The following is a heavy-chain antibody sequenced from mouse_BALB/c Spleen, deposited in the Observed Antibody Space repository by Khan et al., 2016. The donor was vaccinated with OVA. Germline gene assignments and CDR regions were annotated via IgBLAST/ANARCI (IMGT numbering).Heavy chain of an antibody. V-gene: IGHV9-2-1*01. D-gene: IGHD2-10*02. CDR1: GYTFTDYS. CDR2: INTETGEP. J-gene: IGHJ2*01. Sequence: QIQLVQSGSELKKPGETVKISCKASGYTFTDYSMHWVKQAPGKGLKWMGWINTETGEPTYADDFKGRFAFSLETSASTAYLQINNLKNEDTATYFCASGLKYGNFDYWGQGTTLTVSS. CDR3: ASGLKYGNFDY.